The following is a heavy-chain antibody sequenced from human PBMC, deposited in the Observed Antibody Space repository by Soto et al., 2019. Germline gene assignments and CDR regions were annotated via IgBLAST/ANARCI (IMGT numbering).Heavy chain of an antibody. CDR1: GFTFSSYG. CDR3: ARDHDILTGYPGLAY. D-gene: IGHD3-9*01. Sequence: GGSLRLSCAASGFTFSSYGMHWVRQAPGKGLEWVAVIWYDGSNKYYADSAKGRFTISRDNSKNTLYLQMNSLRAEDTAVYYCARDHDILTGYPGLAYWGQGTLVTVSS. J-gene: IGHJ4*02. V-gene: IGHV3-33*01. CDR2: IWYDGSNK.